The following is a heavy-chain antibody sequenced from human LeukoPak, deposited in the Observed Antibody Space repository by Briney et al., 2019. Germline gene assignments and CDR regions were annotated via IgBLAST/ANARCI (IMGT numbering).Heavy chain of an antibody. D-gene: IGHD5-24*01. CDR1: GYTLTELS. V-gene: IGHV1-24*01. CDR2: FDPEDGET. CDR3: ARVRDGYNDAYDI. J-gene: IGHJ3*02. Sequence: ASVKVSCKVSGYTLTELSMHWARQAPGKGLEWMGGFDPEDGETIYAQKFQGRVTMTRDTSTSTVYMELSSLRSEDTAVYYCARVRDGYNDAYDIWGQGTMVTVHS.